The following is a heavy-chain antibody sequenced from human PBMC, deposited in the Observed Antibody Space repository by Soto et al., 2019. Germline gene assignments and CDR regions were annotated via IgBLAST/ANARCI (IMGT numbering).Heavy chain of an antibody. J-gene: IGHJ4*02. CDR1: GYTFTSYA. Sequence: GASVKVSCKASGYTFTSYAMHWVRQAPGQRLEWMGWINAGNGNTKYSQKFQGRVTITRDTSASTAYMELSSLRSEDTAVYYCARDLCGCDCGGDAGVWVYDFDYWGQGTLVTVSS. CDR3: ARDLCGCDCGGDAGVWVYDFDY. CDR2: INAGNGNT. D-gene: IGHD2-21*01. V-gene: IGHV1-3*01.